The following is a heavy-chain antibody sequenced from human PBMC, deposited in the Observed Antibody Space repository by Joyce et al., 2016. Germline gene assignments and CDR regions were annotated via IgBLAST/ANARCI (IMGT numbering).Heavy chain of an antibody. V-gene: IGHV3-7*05. CDR2: INQDGTSK. D-gene: IGHD5-24*01. J-gene: IGHJ4*02. CDR1: GFTFSNSW. CDR3: ARQFGMGTIAFDY. Sequence: EVQLVESGGGLVLPGGSLRLSCAASGFTFSNSWVTWVRQAPGQGLEWVANINQDGTSKFYVESVKGRFTISRDDAKNSLYLHMNGLRVEDSAVYYCARQFGMGTIAFDYWGQGTLVTVSS.